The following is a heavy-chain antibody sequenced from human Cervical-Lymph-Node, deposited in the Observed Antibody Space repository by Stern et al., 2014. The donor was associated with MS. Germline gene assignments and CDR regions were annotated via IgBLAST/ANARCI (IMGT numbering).Heavy chain of an antibody. V-gene: IGHV3-30-3*01. Sequence: VHLVESGGGVVRPGRSLSLSCVASGFTFSTYAMHWVRQAPGKGLEWVAFVSYDGTQSNSTDSVMARFTISRDNSKNTLYLHMNSLRDEDTAVYFCARGGRGVGLEYWGQGALVTVSS. CDR3: ARGGRGVGLEY. CDR2: VSYDGTQS. J-gene: IGHJ4*02. CDR1: GFTFSTYA. D-gene: IGHD3-10*01.